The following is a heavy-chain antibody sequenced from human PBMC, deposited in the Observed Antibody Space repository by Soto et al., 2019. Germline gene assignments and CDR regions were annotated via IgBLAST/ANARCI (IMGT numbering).Heavy chain of an antibody. V-gene: IGHV4-31*03. CDR1: GCSISSGGYY. Sequence: QVQLQESGPGLVKPSQTLSLTCTVSGCSISSGGYYWSWIRQHPGKGLEWIGYIYYSGSTYYNPSLKRRVTISVDTSKNQFSLKLSSVTAADTGVYYCAREALTGLGFLRPLVPDKRPYFDYWGQGTLVTVSS. J-gene: IGHJ4*02. CDR2: IYYSGST. CDR3: AREALTGLGFLRPLVPDKRPYFDY. D-gene: IGHD2-15*01.